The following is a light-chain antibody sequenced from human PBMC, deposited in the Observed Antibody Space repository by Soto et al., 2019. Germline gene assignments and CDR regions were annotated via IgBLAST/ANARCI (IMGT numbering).Light chain of an antibody. CDR1: QSVLYSSNNKNY. J-gene: IGKJ1*01. CDR3: QQYYSTPRT. CDR2: WAS. V-gene: IGKV4-1*01. Sequence: DIVMTQSPDSLAVSLGERATINGKSSQSVLYSSNNKNYLAWYQQKPGQPPKLLIYWASTRESGVPDRFSGSGSGTDFTLTISSLQAEDVAVYYCQQYYSTPRTFGQGTQVQIK.